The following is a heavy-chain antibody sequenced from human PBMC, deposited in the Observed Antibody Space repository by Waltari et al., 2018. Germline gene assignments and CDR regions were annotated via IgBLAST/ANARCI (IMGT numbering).Heavy chain of an antibody. J-gene: IGHJ4*02. CDR3: ARGGAFSGNCLDY. V-gene: IGHV3-21*06. Sequence: EVQLVESGGGLVQPGGSLRLSCIAAGFPFGAHGMNWVRQAPGKGLEWVSSISKDSIYIFYADAVKGRFTISRDNAKNSLYLQMDSLRAEDTAVYYCARGGAFSGNCLDYWGQGAPVTVSS. D-gene: IGHD1-1*01. CDR1: GFPFGAHG. CDR2: ISKDSIYI.